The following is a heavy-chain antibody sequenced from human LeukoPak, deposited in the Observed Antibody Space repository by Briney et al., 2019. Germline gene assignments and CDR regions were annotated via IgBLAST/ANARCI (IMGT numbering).Heavy chain of an antibody. V-gene: IGHV4-39*07. Sequence: SETLSLTCTVSGGSTRSSSYNWGWIRQPPGKGLEWIGEINHSGSTNYNPSLKSRVTISVDTSKNQFSLKLSSVTAADTAVYYCASGGYCSGGSCYSPPAYWGQGTLVTVSS. CDR2: INHSGST. CDR3: ASGGYCSGGSCYSPPAY. J-gene: IGHJ4*02. CDR1: GGSTRSSSYN. D-gene: IGHD2-15*01.